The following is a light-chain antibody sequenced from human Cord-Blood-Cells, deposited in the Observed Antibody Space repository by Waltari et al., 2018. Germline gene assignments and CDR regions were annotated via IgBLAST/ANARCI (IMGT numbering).Light chain of an antibody. CDR1: TGAVTSGHY. V-gene: IGLV7-46*01. J-gene: IGLJ2*01. Sequence: QAVVTQEPSLTVSPGGTVTLTCGSSTGAVTSGHYPYWFQQKPGQAPGTLIYETSNKHSWTPARFSGSLLGGKAALTLSGAQPEDEAEYYCLLSYSGARVLVVFGGGTKLTVL. CDR2: ETS. CDR3: LLSYSGARVLVV.